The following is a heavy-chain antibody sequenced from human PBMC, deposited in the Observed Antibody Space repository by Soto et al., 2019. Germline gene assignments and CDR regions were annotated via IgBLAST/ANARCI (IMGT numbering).Heavy chain of an antibody. D-gene: IGHD3-10*01. CDR1: GGTFNTYA. J-gene: IGHJ4*02. CDR3: AREVQVHTPAFVY. CDR2: ISPMFGAA. V-gene: IGHV1-69*19. Sequence: QVQLVQSGAEMKKPGSSVKVSCQSSGGTFNTYAMNWVRQAPGQGPEWMGDISPMFGAANYAPKFQGRVTITADESKGTSYMQLSNVTSEDTALYFWAREVQVHTPAFVYWGQGTLVTVSS.